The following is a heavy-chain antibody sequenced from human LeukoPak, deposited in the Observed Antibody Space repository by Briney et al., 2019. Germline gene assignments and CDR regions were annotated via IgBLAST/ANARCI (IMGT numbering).Heavy chain of an antibody. CDR1: GYTLTELF. CDR2: FDPEDGET. Sequence: ASEKVSCKLSGYTLTELFMHWVRQAPGKGLEWMGGFDPEDGETIYAQKSQGRVTMTEDTSTDTAYMELSSLRSEDTAVYYCATPYYSGGSYHYYYMDVWGKGTTVTVSS. CDR3: ATPYYSGGSYHYYYMDV. V-gene: IGHV1-24*01. J-gene: IGHJ6*03. D-gene: IGHD2-15*01.